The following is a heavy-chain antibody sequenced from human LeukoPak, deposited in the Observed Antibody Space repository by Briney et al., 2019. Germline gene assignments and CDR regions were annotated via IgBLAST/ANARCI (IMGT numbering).Heavy chain of an antibody. V-gene: IGHV1-69*05. J-gene: IGHJ4*02. CDR2: IIPIFGTA. D-gene: IGHD2-8*01. Sequence: ASVKVSCKASGYTFTSYYMHWVRQAPGQGLEWMGRIIPIFGTANYAQKFQGRVTITTDESTSTAYMELSSLRSEDTAVYYCARSTLGLMVYAIDYWGQGTLVTVSS. CDR1: GYTFTSYY. CDR3: ARSTLGLMVYAIDY.